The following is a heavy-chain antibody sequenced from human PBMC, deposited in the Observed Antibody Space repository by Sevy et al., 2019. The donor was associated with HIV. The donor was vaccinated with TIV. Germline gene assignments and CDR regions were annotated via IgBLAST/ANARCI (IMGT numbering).Heavy chain of an antibody. Sequence: GGSLRLSRAASGFIFDDYAMHWVRQAPGEGLEWVSGISWNSGSIGYADSVKGRFTISRDNAKNFLYLQMNSLRAEDTALYYCAKDRVGGMADRLDYWGQGTLVTVSS. CDR3: AKDRVGGMADRLDY. J-gene: IGHJ4*02. CDR1: GFIFDDYA. D-gene: IGHD3-16*01. CDR2: ISWNSGSI. V-gene: IGHV3-9*01.